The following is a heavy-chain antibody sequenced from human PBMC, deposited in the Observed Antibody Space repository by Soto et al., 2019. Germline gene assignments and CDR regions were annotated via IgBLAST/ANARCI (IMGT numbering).Heavy chain of an antibody. D-gene: IGHD3-3*01. V-gene: IGHV4-31*03. Sequence: SETLSLTCTVSGGSISSGGYYWSWIRQHPGKGLEWIGYIYYSGSTYYNPSLKSRVTISVDTSKNQFSLKLSSVTAADTAVYYCARLLRFLEWSSNYGMDVWGQGTTVTVSS. J-gene: IGHJ6*02. CDR3: ARLLRFLEWSSNYGMDV. CDR1: GGSISSGGYY. CDR2: IYYSGST.